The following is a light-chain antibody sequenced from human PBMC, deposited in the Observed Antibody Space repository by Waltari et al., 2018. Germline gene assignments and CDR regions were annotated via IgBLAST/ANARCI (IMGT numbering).Light chain of an antibody. CDR2: GAS. Sequence: EIVMTQSPPTLSVSPGERATLSCRASQSVTSNLAWYQQKPGQTPRPLIFGASTRATDIPARFSGSGSGTEFTLTISSLQSEDFAVYYCLQYNDWPPWTFGQGTKVEIK. J-gene: IGKJ1*01. CDR1: QSVTSN. V-gene: IGKV3-15*01. CDR3: LQYNDWPPWT.